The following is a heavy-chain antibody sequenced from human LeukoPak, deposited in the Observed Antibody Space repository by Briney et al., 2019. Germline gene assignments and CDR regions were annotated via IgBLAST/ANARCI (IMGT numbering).Heavy chain of an antibody. CDR2: ISGSGGST. D-gene: IGHD3-10*01. Sequence: PGGSLILSCAASGFTFSSYAMSWVRQAPGKGLELVSAISGSGGSTYYADSVKGRFTISRDNSKNSLYLHMNSLRSEDAGFYYFARIGTTARGPEGLDVWGQGTTVTVSS. V-gene: IGHV3-23*01. J-gene: IGHJ6*02. CDR3: ARIGTTARGPEGLDV. CDR1: GFTFSSYA.